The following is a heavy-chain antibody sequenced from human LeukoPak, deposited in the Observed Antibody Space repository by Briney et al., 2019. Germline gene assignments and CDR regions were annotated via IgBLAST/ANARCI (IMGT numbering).Heavy chain of an antibody. CDR3: ASSCSSTSCLSDAFDI. D-gene: IGHD2-2*01. Sequence: GRSLRLSCAASGFTFSRYSMNWVRQAPGKGLEWVSSISSSSSYIYYADSLKGRFTISRDNAKNSLYLQMNSLRAEDTAVYYCASSCSSTSCLSDAFDIWGQGTMVTVSS. V-gene: IGHV3-21*01. CDR1: GFTFSRYS. CDR2: ISSSSSYI. J-gene: IGHJ3*02.